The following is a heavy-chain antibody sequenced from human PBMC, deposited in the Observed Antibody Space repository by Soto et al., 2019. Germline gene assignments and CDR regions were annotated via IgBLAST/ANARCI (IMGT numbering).Heavy chain of an antibody. J-gene: IGHJ6*02. CDR1: GFTFSRSD. V-gene: IGHV3-73*01. Sequence: GGSLRLSCPASGFTFSRSDLHWVRQAPGKGLEWVGRVRSKIHNYATSFADSVRGRFTISRNDSDNTVSLEMSGLKSEDTALYYCSRHEEGRRMVFYGMDVWGQGTTVTVSS. D-gene: IGHD2-8*01. CDR3: SRHEEGRRMVFYGMDV. CDR2: VRSKIHNYAT.